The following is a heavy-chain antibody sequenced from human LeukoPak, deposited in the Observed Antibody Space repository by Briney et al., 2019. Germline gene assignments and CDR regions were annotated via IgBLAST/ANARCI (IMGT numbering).Heavy chain of an antibody. CDR2: IKSDGSSS. Sequence: QPGGSLRLSCVVSGFTFSTSWMHWVRQVPGKGLMWVSRIKSDGSSSSYADSVKGRFTISIDNAKNSLYLQMNSLRAEDTAVYYCASPLYYDTRGFYYQVFDWGQGTLFTASS. V-gene: IGHV3-74*01. D-gene: IGHD3-22*01. J-gene: IGHJ4*02. CDR3: ASPLYYDTRGFYYQVFD. CDR1: GFTFSTSW.